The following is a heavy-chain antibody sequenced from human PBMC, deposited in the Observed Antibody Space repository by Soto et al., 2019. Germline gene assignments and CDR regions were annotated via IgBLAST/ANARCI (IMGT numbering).Heavy chain of an antibody. J-gene: IGHJ4*02. CDR3: ARGGYCSGGSCYSADS. Sequence: QVQLVQSGAEVKKPGASVKVSCKASGYSFTSYGISWVRQAPGQGLEWMGWISAYNGKTNSAQKLQGRVTTTTDTFTSTADMGLRSLRSDDTAVYYCARGGYCSGGSCYSADSWGQGTLVTVSS. CDR2: ISAYNGKT. V-gene: IGHV1-18*01. CDR1: GYSFTSYG. D-gene: IGHD2-15*01.